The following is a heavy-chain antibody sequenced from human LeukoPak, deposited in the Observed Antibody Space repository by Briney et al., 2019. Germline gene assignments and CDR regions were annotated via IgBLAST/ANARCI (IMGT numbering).Heavy chain of an antibody. CDR3: AKVTQNYGSGSYYFDY. CDR1: GFTFSSYA. CDR2: ISGSGGST. V-gene: IGHV3-23*01. J-gene: IGHJ4*02. Sequence: GSLRLSCAASGFTFSSYAMSWVRQAPGKGLEWVSAISGSGGSTYYADSVKGRFTISRDNSKNTLYLQMNSLRAEDTAVYYCAKVTQNYGSGSYYFDYWGQGTLVTVSS. D-gene: IGHD3-10*01.